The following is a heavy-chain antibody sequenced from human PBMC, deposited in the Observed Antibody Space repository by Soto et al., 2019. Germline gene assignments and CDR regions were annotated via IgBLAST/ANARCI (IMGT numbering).Heavy chain of an antibody. Sequence: PSETLSLTCTVSGGSISSGGYYWRWIRQHPGKGLEWIGYIYYSGSTYYNPSLKSRVTISVDTSKNQFSLKLSSVTAADTAVYYCARRGYSYGYGFDYWGQGTLVTVSS. CDR3: ARRGYSYGYGFDY. V-gene: IGHV4-31*03. D-gene: IGHD5-18*01. J-gene: IGHJ4*02. CDR1: GGSISSGGYY. CDR2: IYYSGST.